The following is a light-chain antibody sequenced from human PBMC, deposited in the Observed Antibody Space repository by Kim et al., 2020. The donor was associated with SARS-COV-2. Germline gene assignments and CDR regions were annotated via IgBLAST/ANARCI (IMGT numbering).Light chain of an antibody. Sequence: PGGTVTLTCGSSTGAVTSGHYPYWFQQKPGPAPRTLIYDTSNKHSWTPARFSGSRLGGKAALTLSGAQPEDEAEYYCLLSYSGARVFGGGTQLTVL. CDR3: LLSYSGARV. CDR2: DTS. CDR1: TGAVTSGHY. V-gene: IGLV7-46*01. J-gene: IGLJ2*01.